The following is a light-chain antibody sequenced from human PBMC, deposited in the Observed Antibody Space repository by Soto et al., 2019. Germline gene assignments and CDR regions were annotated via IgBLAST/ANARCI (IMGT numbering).Light chain of an antibody. Sequence: DIEMTQSPSSLSASVGDRATITCRASQGISTNLAWYQQRPGKTPKLLIYAASTWQSEVPSRFSGSGSGSDFTLTISSLQPADVAAYYCQQYYSGPFTFGHGTKVDI. V-gene: IGKV1-27*01. CDR1: QGISTN. CDR2: AAS. J-gene: IGKJ3*01. CDR3: QQYYSGPFT.